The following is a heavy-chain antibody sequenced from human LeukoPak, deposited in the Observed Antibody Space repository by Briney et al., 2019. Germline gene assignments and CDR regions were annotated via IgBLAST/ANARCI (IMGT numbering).Heavy chain of an antibody. CDR2: ISSSSSYI. CDR3: ARVRGYYDSSGYRKYYFDY. J-gene: IGHJ4*02. CDR1: GFTFSSYS. V-gene: IGHV3-21*01. Sequence: GGSLRLSCAASGFTFSSYSMNWVRQAPGKGLEWVSSISSSSSYIYYADSVKGRFTISRDNAKNSLYLQMNSLRAEDTAVYYCARVRGYYDSSGYRKYYFDYWGQGTLVTVSS. D-gene: IGHD3-22*01.